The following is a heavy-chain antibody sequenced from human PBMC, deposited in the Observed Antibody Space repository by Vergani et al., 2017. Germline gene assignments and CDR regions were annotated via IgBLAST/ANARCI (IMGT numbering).Heavy chain of an antibody. D-gene: IGHD2-2*01. V-gene: IGHV1-69*01. CDR2: IIPIFGTA. CDR1: VGTFSSYA. Sequence: QVQLVQSGAEVKTPGSSVKVSCKASVGTFSSYAISWVRQAPGQGLEWMGGIIPIFGTANYAQKFQGRVTITADESTSTAYMELSSLRYEDTAVYYCARSYCSSTSCPNIVHHAEYFQHWGQGTLVTVSS. J-gene: IGHJ1*01. CDR3: ARSYCSSTSCPNIVHHAEYFQH.